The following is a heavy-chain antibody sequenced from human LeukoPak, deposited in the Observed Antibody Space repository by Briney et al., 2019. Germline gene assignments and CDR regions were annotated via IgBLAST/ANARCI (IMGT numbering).Heavy chain of an antibody. CDR1: GGSISSFY. Sequence: PSETLSLTCTVSGGSISSFYWSWIRQPPGKGLEWIGYISYNGNTNYNPSLKSRVTISVDTSKHQFSLKLTSVTAADTAVYYCARTDYDILTGSPHFLFDYWGQGTLVTVSS. V-gene: IGHV4-59*08. CDR3: ARTDYDILTGSPHFLFDY. D-gene: IGHD3-9*01. J-gene: IGHJ4*02. CDR2: ISYNGNT.